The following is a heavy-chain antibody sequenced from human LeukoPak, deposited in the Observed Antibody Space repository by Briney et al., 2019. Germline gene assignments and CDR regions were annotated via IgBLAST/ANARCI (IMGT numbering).Heavy chain of an antibody. CDR3: VRDKGSSWGEKYYFDY. V-gene: IGHV3-33*01. CDR2: IWYDGINE. Sequence: GGSLRLSCAASGFTFSSSGMHWVRQAPGKGLEWVALIWYDGINEYYADSVKGRFSISRDDSKNTLYLQMNSLRAEDTAVYYCVRDKGSSWGEKYYFDYWSQGTLVTVSS. D-gene: IGHD6-13*01. CDR1: GFTFSSSG. J-gene: IGHJ4*02.